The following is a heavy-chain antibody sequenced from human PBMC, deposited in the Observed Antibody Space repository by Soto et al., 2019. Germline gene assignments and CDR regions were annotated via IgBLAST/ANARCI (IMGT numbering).Heavy chain of an antibody. V-gene: IGHV3-13*01. CDR2: ISTAGDT. CDR1: GFTFSSYD. CDR3: LKEGVADLVAFDV. Sequence: EVQLVESGGGLVQPGGSLRLSCAASGFTFSSYDMHWVRQTTGKGLEWVSVISTAGDTNYQDSVKGRITISRENAKHSLYLQMTSLREGDTAVYYCLKEGVADLVAFDVWGQGTMVTVYS. J-gene: IGHJ3*01. D-gene: IGHD2-8*01.